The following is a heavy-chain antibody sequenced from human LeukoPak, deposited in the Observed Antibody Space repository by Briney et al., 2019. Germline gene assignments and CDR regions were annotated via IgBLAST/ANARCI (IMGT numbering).Heavy chain of an antibody. CDR3: TRGGTTFDY. Sequence: GGSLRLSCAASGFSFRSYWMHWVRLPPGKGLVWVSRIDTDESSTAYADSVKGRFTISRDNAKNTLYLQMYSLRAEDTAIYYCTRGGTTFDYWGQGTLVTVSS. J-gene: IGHJ4*02. CDR1: GFSFRSYW. D-gene: IGHD1-1*01. V-gene: IGHV3-74*01. CDR2: IDTDESST.